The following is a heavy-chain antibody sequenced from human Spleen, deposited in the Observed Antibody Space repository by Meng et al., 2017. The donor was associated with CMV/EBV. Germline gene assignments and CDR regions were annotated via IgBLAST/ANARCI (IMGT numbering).Heavy chain of an antibody. V-gene: IGHV3-21*01. CDR2: ISSSSIFI. D-gene: IGHD1-26*01. J-gene: IGHJ4*02. CDR3: ARGHVYSGSHD. CDR1: GFSFSSNT. Sequence: LSCAASGFSFSSNTMNWVRQGPGKGLEWVSSISSSSIFISYADSVKGRFTISRDNAKNSVFLQMNSLRGGDTAVYYCARGHVYSGSHDWGQGTLVTVSS.